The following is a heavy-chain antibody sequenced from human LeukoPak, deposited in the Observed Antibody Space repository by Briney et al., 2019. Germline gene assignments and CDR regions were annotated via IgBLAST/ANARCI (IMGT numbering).Heavy chain of an antibody. CDR2: IKEDGSEK. CDR3: ARDSNHYDSSAYYDVFDI. CDR1: GFTFSSYW. Sequence: GGSLRPSCAASGFTFSSYWMTWVRQAPGKGLEWVANIKEDGSEKYYVDAVKGRFTISRDNAKNSLYLQMNSLRGEDTAVYYCARDSNHYDSSAYYDVFDIWGQGTMVTVSS. V-gene: IGHV3-7*05. J-gene: IGHJ3*02. D-gene: IGHD3-22*01.